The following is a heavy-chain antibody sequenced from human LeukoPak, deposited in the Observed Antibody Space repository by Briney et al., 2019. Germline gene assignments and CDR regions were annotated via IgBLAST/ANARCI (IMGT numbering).Heavy chain of an antibody. CDR2: ISYDGSNK. J-gene: IGHJ4*02. CDR1: GFIFSSYA. CDR3: AREAQWLLRAGSYYFDY. V-gene: IGHV3-30*04. Sequence: QSGGSLRLSCAASGFIFSSYAMHWVRQAPGKGLEWVAVISYDGSNKYYVDSVKGRFTISRDNSENTVYLQVNSLRAEDTAVYHCAREAQWLLRAGSYYFDYWGQGTLVTVSS. D-gene: IGHD3-22*01.